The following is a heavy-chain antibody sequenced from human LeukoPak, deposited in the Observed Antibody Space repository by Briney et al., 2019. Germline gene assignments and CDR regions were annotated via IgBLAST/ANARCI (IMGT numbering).Heavy chain of an antibody. CDR1: GGSFSDYY. V-gene: IGHV4-34*01. J-gene: IGHJ4*02. CDR2: INHSGSS. CDR3: ASCVDPQGFDY. Sequence: SETLSLTCAVNGGSFSDYYWSWLRQPPGKGLEWIGEINHSGSSNYNPSLKGRVTISVDTSKNQFSLKLNSVTAAYTAVYYCASCVDPQGFDYWGQGTLVTVSS.